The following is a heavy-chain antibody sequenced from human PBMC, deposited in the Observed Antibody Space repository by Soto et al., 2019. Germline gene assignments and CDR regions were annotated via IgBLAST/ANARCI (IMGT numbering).Heavy chain of an antibody. V-gene: IGHV1-46*01. J-gene: IGHJ4*02. D-gene: IGHD5-18*01. CDR2: INPSGGST. CDR1: GYTFTSYA. CDR3: AREIAERIQLWFLPDY. Sequence: ASVKVSCKASGYTFTSYAMNWVRQAPGQGLEWMGIINPSGGSTSYAQKFQGRVTMTRDTSTSTVYMELSSLRSEDTAVYYCAREIAERIQLWFLPDYWGQGTLVTVSS.